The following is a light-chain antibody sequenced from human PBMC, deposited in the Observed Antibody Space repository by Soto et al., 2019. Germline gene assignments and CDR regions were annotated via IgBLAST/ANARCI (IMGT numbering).Light chain of an antibody. CDR1: SSDVGGYNY. CDR3: SSYTNSSTV. V-gene: IGLV2-14*03. CDR2: DVS. J-gene: IGLJ7*01. Sequence: QSALTQPASVSGSPGQSITISCTGTSSDVGGYNYVSWYQHHPGKAPKLMIYDVSNRPSGVSNRFSGSKSGNTASLTISGLQAEDEADYYCSSYTNSSTVFGGGTQLTVL.